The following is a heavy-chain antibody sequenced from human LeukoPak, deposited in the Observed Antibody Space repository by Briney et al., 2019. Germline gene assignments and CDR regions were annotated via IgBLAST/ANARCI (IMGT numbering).Heavy chain of an antibody. J-gene: IGHJ5*02. D-gene: IGHD4-17*01. CDR2: IWYDGSNK. Sequence: PGGSLRLSCAASGFTFSCYGMHWVRQAPGKGLEWVAVIWYDGSNKYYADSVKGRFTISRDNSKNTLYLQMNSLRAEDTAVYSCARLYGTYPGWYDGRGQGTLVTVSS. CDR3: ARLYGTYPGWYDG. V-gene: IGHV3-33*01. CDR1: GFTFSCYG.